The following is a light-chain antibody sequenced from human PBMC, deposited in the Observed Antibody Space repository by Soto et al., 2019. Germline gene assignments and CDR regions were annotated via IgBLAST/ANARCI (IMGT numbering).Light chain of an antibody. CDR1: NSDVGGYNY. V-gene: IGLV2-14*01. CDR2: EVS. Sequence: QSVLTQPASVSGSPGQSITISCTGTNSDVGGYNYVSWYQQHPGKAPELMIYEVSHRPSGVSNRFSGSKSDNTASLTISGLQAEDEADYYCQSFDSSRFYVFGTGTKVTVL. J-gene: IGLJ1*01. CDR3: QSFDSSRFYV.